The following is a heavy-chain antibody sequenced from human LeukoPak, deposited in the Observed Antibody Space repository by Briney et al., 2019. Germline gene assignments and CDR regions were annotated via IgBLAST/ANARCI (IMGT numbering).Heavy chain of an antibody. D-gene: IGHD3-3*01. J-gene: IGHJ4*02. CDR1: GGSISSSSYY. Sequence: PSETLSLTCTVSGGSISSSSYYWGWIRQPPGKGLERIGSIYYSGSTYYNPSLKSRVTISVDTSKNQFSLKLSSVTAADTAVYYCARRPIARFWSGSPFDYWGQGTLVTVSS. V-gene: IGHV4-39*07. CDR2: IYYSGST. CDR3: ARRPIARFWSGSPFDY.